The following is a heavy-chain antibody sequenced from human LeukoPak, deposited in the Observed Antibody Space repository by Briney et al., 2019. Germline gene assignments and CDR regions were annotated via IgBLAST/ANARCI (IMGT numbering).Heavy chain of an antibody. V-gene: IGHV3-30-3*01. D-gene: IGHD3-3*01. Sequence: PGGSLRLSCAVSEVNFRHYAIHWVRQTPGKGLEWVAVISYDGTTKHYADSVKGRLTLSRDSSKNTVFLQMNSLRLEDTAVYYCARERAYFDFWSGPAYWGQGTLVTVSS. CDR3: ARERAYFDFWSGPAY. CDR1: EVNFRHYA. CDR2: ISYDGTTK. J-gene: IGHJ4*02.